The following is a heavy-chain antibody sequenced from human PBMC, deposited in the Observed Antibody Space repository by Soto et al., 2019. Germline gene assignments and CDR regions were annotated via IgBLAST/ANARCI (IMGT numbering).Heavy chain of an antibody. J-gene: IGHJ4*02. CDR3: ARWRVASTGYYFDY. CDR2: IYSSGST. Sequence: QVQLQESGPGLVKPSETLSLTCTVSGGSISSYYWSWIRQPPGKGLEWIGYIYSSGSTNYNPSLTSRVTITVDTAKAQCSLDLSSVTAADTAVYYCARWRVASTGYYFDYWGQGTLVTVSS. D-gene: IGHD3-3*01. V-gene: IGHV4-59*01. CDR1: GGSISSYY.